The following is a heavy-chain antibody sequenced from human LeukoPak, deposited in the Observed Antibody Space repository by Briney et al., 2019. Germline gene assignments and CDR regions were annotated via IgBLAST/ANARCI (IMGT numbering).Heavy chain of an antibody. CDR1: GYTFTDYD. Sequence: ASVKVSCKASGYTFTDYDINWVRLATGQRLEWMAWMNPNNAYTGYAQKFQGRVTMTRDTSISTAYMELSRLRSDDTAVYYCARRYDDILTGYYRPGFDPWGQGTLVTVSS. CDR2: MNPNNAYT. D-gene: IGHD3-9*01. V-gene: IGHV1-8*02. J-gene: IGHJ5*02. CDR3: ARRYDDILTGYYRPGFDP.